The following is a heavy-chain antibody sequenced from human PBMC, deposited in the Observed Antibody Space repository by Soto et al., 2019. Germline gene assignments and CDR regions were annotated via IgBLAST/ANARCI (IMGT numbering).Heavy chain of an antibody. V-gene: IGHV1-69*19. Sequence: QLQLAQSGADVKKAGSSVKVSCKASGGTLSNSAFSWVRQAPGQGLEWMGGIIPVFGIVNYAQKFQDRVTITADESTSTAYMELRSLRSEDTAVYFCATGRIVVVGSRAYYGMDVWGQGTTVNV. J-gene: IGHJ6*02. CDR1: GGTLSNSA. CDR2: IIPVFGIV. CDR3: ATGRIVVVGSRAYYGMDV. D-gene: IGHD3-22*01.